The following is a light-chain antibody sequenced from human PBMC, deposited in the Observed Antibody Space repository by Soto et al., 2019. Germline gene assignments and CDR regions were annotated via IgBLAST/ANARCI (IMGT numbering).Light chain of an antibody. CDR3: QQYNSYS. Sequence: DIQMTQSPSSLSASVGDRVTITCRASQNISSYLNWYQQKPGKAPKLLVYATSSLEGGVPSRFSGSGSGPEFTLTISSLQPDDFATYYCQQYNSYSFGGGTKVDIK. CDR2: ATS. CDR1: QNISSY. J-gene: IGKJ4*01. V-gene: IGKV1-39*01.